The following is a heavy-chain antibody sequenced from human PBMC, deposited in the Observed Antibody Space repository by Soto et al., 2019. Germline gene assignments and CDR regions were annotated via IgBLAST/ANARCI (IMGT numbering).Heavy chain of an antibody. Sequence: GGSLRLSCAASGFTFSSYWMHWVRQAPGKGLVWVSRINSDGSSTSYADSVKGRFTISRDNAKNTLYLQVNSLRAEDTAVYYCVRTSLVVAAATREDYWGQGTLVTVSS. J-gene: IGHJ4*02. CDR1: GFTFSSYW. D-gene: IGHD2-15*01. CDR2: INSDGSST. V-gene: IGHV3-74*01. CDR3: VRTSLVVAAATREDY.